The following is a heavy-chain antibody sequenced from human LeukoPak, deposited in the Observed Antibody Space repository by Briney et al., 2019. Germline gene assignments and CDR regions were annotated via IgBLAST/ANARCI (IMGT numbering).Heavy chain of an antibody. J-gene: IGHJ3*02. CDR1: GGSISSYY. Sequence: SETLSLTCTVSGGSISSYYWSWIRQPPGKGLEWIGYIYYSGSTNYNPSLKSRVTISVDTSKNQFSLKLSSVTAADTAVYYCARGLYYYDSSGYSRVDAFDIWGQGTMVTVSS. CDR2: IYYSGST. V-gene: IGHV4-59*01. CDR3: ARGLYYYDSSGYSRVDAFDI. D-gene: IGHD3-22*01.